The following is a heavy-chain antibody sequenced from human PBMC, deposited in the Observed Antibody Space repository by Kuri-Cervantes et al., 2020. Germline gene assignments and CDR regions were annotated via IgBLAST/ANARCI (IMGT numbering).Heavy chain of an antibody. D-gene: IGHD3-10*01. CDR3: AKTAGSGTYLSGGYGMDV. CDR2: IIPIFGRI. V-gene: IGHV1-69*13. CDR1: GGTFNNYA. Sequence: SVKVSCKASGGTFNNYAISWVRQAPGQGLEWMGGIIPIFGRINYAQKFQGRVTITADESTNTVDMELTSLRSEDTALYYCAKTAGSGTYLSGGYGMDVWGQGTTVTVSS. J-gene: IGHJ6*02.